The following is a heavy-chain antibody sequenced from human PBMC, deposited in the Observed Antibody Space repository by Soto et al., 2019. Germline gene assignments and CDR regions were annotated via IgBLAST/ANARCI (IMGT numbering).Heavy chain of an antibody. CDR1: GGSVSSGSYY. D-gene: IGHD2-2*01. J-gene: IGHJ4*02. CDR3: ARYCISTSCPPY. V-gene: IGHV4-61*01. Sequence: QVQLQESGPGLVKPSETLSLTCTVSGGSVSSGSYYWSWIRQPPGKGLEWIGYIYYSGSTNYNPSLKSRVTISVDTSTNQCSLKRSSVTAADTAVYYCARYCISTSCPPYLGQGTLVTVSS. CDR2: IYYSGST.